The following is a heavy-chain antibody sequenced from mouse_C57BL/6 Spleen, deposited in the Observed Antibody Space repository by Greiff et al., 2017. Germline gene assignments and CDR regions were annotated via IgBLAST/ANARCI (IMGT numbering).Heavy chain of an antibody. D-gene: IGHD1-1*01. CDR1: GYTFTSYW. V-gene: IGHV1-64*01. J-gene: IGHJ2*01. CDR2: IHPNSGST. Sequence: QVQLQQPGAELVKPGASVKLSCKASGYTFTSYWMHWVKQRPGQGLEWIGMIHPNSGSTNYNEKFKSKATLTVDKSSSTAYMQLSSLTSEDSAVYYCARGYYYGSSYGYFDYWGQGTTLTVSS. CDR3: ARGYYYGSSYGYFDY.